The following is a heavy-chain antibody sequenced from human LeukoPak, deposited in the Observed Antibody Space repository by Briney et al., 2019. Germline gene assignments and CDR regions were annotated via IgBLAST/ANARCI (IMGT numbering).Heavy chain of an antibody. V-gene: IGHV3-15*01. CDR3: TTSLPLWFGELNDY. J-gene: IGHJ4*02. Sequence: KPGGSLRLSCAASGFTFSNAWMSWVRQAPGKGLEWVGCIKSKTDGGTTDYAAPVKGRFTISRDVSKNTLYLQMNSLKTEDTAVYYCTTSLPLWFGELNDYWGQGTLVTVSS. CDR1: GFTFSNAW. CDR2: IKSKTDGGTT. D-gene: IGHD3-10*01.